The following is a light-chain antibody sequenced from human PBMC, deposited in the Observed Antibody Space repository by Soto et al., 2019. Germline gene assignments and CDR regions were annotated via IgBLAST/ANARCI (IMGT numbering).Light chain of an antibody. CDR1: QSISSW. CDR2: DAS. V-gene: IGKV1-5*01. CDR3: QQYNSYPWT. J-gene: IGKJ1*01. Sequence: DIQMTQSPSTLSASVGDRVTITCRASQSISSWLAWYQQKPGKAPKLLIYDASSLESGVPSRFSGSGSGTEFTLTNSSLQPDDFATYYCQQYNSYPWTCGQGTKVEIK.